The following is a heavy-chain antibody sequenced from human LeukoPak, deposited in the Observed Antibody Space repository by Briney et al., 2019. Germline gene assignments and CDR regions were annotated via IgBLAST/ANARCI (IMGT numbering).Heavy chain of an antibody. V-gene: IGHV4-4*07. Sequence: PSETLSLTCTVSGGSISSYYWSWIRQPAGKGLEWIGRIYTSGSTNYNPSLKSRVTISVDKSKNQFSLKLSSVTAADTAVYYCARVGGVHPLSYFDYWGQGTLVTVSS. D-gene: IGHD1-26*01. CDR1: GGSISSYY. J-gene: IGHJ4*02. CDR3: ARVGGVHPLSYFDY. CDR2: IYTSGST.